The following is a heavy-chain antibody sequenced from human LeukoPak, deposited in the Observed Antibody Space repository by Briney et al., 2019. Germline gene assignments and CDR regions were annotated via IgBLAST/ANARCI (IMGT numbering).Heavy chain of an antibody. J-gene: IGHJ3*02. CDR2: IYYSGST. CDR1: GGSISSYY. Sequence: PSETLSLTCTVSGGSISSYYWSWIRQPPGKGLEWVGYIYYSGSTNYNPSLKSRVTISVDTSKNQFSLKLGSVTAADTAVYYCARGSGYSYGYDAFDIWGQGTMVTVSS. CDR3: ARGSGYSYGYDAFDI. D-gene: IGHD5-18*01. V-gene: IGHV4-59*01.